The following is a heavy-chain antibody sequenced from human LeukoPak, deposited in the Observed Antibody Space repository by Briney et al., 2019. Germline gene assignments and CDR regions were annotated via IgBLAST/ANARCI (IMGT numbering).Heavy chain of an antibody. CDR2: ISGSGGST. V-gene: IGHV3-23*01. D-gene: IGHD3-10*01. J-gene: IGHJ5*02. CDR1: GFTFSSYA. CDR3: ARELLLWFGESIA. Sequence: PGGSLRLSCAASGFTFSSYAMSWVRQAPGKGLEWVSAISGSGGSTYYADSVKGRFTISRDNAKNSLYLQMNSLRAEDTAVYYCARELLLWFGESIAWGQGTLVTVSS.